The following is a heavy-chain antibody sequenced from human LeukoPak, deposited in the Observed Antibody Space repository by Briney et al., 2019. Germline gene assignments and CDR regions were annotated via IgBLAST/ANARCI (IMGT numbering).Heavy chain of an antibody. CDR2: IKDDGSDK. CDR1: GFTFSAYW. D-gene: IGHD4-23*01. J-gene: IGHJ4*02. CDR3: ARDYGGSSPFDY. Sequence: GGSLRLSCAASGFTFSAYWMSWVRQAPGKGLEWVANIKDDGSDKYYVDSVKGRFTISRDNAKNSLYLQMNSLRDDDTAVYYCARDYGGSSPFDYWGQGTLVTVSS. V-gene: IGHV3-7*01.